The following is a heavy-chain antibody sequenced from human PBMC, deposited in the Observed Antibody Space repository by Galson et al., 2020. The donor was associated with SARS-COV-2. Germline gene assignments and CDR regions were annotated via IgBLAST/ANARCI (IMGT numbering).Heavy chain of an antibody. CDR1: GGSFSGYN. CDR3: ARLEPGSGYRGYYYMDV. V-gene: IGHV4-34*01. CDR2: INHSGDT. J-gene: IGHJ6*03. Sequence: SETLSLTCAVYGGSFSGYNWNWIRQPPKKGLEWIGEINHSGDTNYNPSLKSRLTISVDTSKNQFSLNLKSVTAADAAVYYCARLEPGSGYRGYYYMDVWGRGTTVTVSS. D-gene: IGHD3-3*01.